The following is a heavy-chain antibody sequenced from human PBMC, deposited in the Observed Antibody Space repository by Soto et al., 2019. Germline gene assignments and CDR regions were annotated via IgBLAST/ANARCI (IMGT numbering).Heavy chain of an antibody. J-gene: IGHJ4*02. CDR3: AKFYYGSGGYVDY. CDR1: GFTFSSYA. D-gene: IGHD3-10*01. V-gene: IGHV3-23*01. CDR2: ISGSGDST. Sequence: EVQLLESGGGLVQPGGSLRLSCAASGFTFSSYAMSWVRQAPGKGLEWVSAISGSGDSTYYADSVNGRFTISRDSSNNTLYLQMNSLRAEDTAVYYCAKFYYGSGGYVDYWGQGTLVTVSS.